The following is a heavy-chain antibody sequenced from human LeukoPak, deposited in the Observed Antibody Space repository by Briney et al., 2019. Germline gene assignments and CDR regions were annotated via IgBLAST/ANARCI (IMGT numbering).Heavy chain of an antibody. J-gene: IGHJ4*02. D-gene: IGHD5-18*01. Sequence: PSETLSLTCTVSGGSISSGSYYWSWIRQPAGKGLERIGRIYTSGSTNYNPSLKSRVTISVDTSKNQFSLKLSSVTAADTAVYYCARAKIPDTALDYWGQGTLVTVSS. V-gene: IGHV4-61*02. CDR3: ARAKIPDTALDY. CDR2: IYTSGST. CDR1: GGSISSGSYY.